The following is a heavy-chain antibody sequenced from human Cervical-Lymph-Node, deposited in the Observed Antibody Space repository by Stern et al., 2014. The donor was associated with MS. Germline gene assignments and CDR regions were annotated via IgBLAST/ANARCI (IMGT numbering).Heavy chain of an antibody. Sequence: QLQLQESGPGLVKPSETLSLTCTVSGASISRRSYYWSWIRQPPGKGLEWNGFIYYGGSTKYNPSLNSRVTILQDSSKNQISLKLNSVTAADSAVYYCARDGYSSTEYYLEYWGQGILVTVSS. D-gene: IGHD2-2*01. J-gene: IGHJ4*02. CDR2: IYYGGST. CDR3: ARDGYSSTEYYLEY. V-gene: IGHV4-61*01. CDR1: GASISRRSYY.